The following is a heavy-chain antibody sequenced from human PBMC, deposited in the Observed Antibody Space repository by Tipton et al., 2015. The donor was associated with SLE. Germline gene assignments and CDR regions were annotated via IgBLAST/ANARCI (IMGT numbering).Heavy chain of an antibody. CDR2: INHSGST. CDR3: AFYGSGSSVFDI. D-gene: IGHD3-10*01. Sequence: TLSLTCTVSVGSISSYYWSWIRQPPGKGLEWIGEINHSGSTNYNPSLKSRVTISVDTSKNQFSLKLSSVTAADTAVYYCAFYGSGSSVFDIWGQGTMVTVSS. CDR1: VGSISSYY. V-gene: IGHV4-34*01. J-gene: IGHJ3*02.